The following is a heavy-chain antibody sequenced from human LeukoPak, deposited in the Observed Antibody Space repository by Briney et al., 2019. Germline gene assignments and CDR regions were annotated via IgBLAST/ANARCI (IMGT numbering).Heavy chain of an antibody. Sequence: GRSLRLSCAASGFSFSSYAMHWVRQAPGKGLEWVAVTSSDLNVKLYADSVKGRFTISRDNSRSTLYLQMNSLRPEDTAIYYCAREGYYGSGSPPSLYFDYWGQGTLVTVSS. CDR2: TSSDLNVK. V-gene: IGHV3-30-3*01. D-gene: IGHD3-10*01. CDR3: AREGYYGSGSPPSLYFDY. J-gene: IGHJ4*02. CDR1: GFSFSSYA.